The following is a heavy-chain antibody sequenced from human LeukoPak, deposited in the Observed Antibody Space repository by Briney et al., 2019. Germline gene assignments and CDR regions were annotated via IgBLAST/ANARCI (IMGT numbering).Heavy chain of an antibody. CDR3: ARDAHTGSGTYWGGVDYYYGLDV. V-gene: IGHV3-11*04. CDR1: GFSFSDYY. CDR2: ISKSGDSI. J-gene: IGHJ6*02. Sequence: PGGSLRLSCAASGFSFSDYYMSWFRQAPGKGLEWVSYISKSGDSIYCADSVKGRFTISRDNSKNTLYLQMNSLRAEDTAVYYCARDAHTGSGTYWGGVDYYYGLDVWGQGTTVTVSS. D-gene: IGHD3-10*01.